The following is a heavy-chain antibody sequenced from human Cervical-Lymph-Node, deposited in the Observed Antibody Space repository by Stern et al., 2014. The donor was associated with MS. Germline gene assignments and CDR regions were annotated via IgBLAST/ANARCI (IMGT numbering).Heavy chain of an antibody. V-gene: IGHV2-5*02. D-gene: IGHD2-2*01. CDR3: ATHAPGVVPAALDY. CDR1: GFSLSTSGVG. CDR2: LYWDDSK. Sequence: VTLRESGPTLVKPTQTLTLTCTFSGFSLSTSGVGVVWIRQPPGKALEWLAFLYWDDSKRYSPSLKNRLTITKDTSKNQVVLTMNNMDPVDTATFYCATHAPGVVPAALDYWGQGTLVTVS. J-gene: IGHJ4*02.